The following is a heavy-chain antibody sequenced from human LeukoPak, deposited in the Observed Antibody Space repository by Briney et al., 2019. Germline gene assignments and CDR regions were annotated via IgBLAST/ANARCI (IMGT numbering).Heavy chain of an antibody. Sequence: GGSLRLSCAASGFTFSSFALHWVRQAPGRGLEWEAITSYDGSNEYYADSVKGRFTISRDNSKNTLYLQMNSLRDEDTAVYFCARATTTRTRFDYWGQGTLVTVSS. CDR3: ARATTTRTRFDY. D-gene: IGHD4-17*01. J-gene: IGHJ4*02. V-gene: IGHV3-30*14. CDR1: GFTFSSFA. CDR2: TSYDGSNE.